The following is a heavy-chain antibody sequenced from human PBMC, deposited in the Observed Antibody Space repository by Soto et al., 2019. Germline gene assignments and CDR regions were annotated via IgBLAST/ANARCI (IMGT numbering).Heavy chain of an antibody. D-gene: IGHD2-15*01. V-gene: IGHV1-46*01. J-gene: IGHJ4*02. CDR1: GYTFTSYY. Sequence: ASVKVSCKASGYTFTSYYMHWVRQAPGQGLEWMGIINPSGGSTSYAQKFQGRVTMTRDTSTSTVYMELSSLRSEDTAVYYCARGHGSAVVVAVTDYYGQAPLVTLSS. CDR3: ARGHGSAVVVAVTDY. CDR2: INPSGGST.